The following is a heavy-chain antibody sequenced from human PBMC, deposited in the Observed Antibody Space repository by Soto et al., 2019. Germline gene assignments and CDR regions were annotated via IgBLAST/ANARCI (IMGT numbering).Heavy chain of an antibody. J-gene: IGHJ3*02. CDR3: ASRPILGGQDAFDI. CDR2: IYYSGST. Sequence: SEALSLTCTVSGGSIISGGYYWSWIRQPPGKGLEWIGYIYYSGSTYYNPSLKSRVTISVDTSKNQFSLKLSSVTAADTAVYYCASRPILGGQDAFDIWGQGTIVTVSS. D-gene: IGHD3-16*01. CDR1: GGSIISGGYY. V-gene: IGHV4-30-4*01.